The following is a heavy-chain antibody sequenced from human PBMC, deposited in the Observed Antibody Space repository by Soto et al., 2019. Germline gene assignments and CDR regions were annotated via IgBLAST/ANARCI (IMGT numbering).Heavy chain of an antibody. CDR2: INPNSGGT. V-gene: IGHV1-2*04. J-gene: IGHJ4*02. CDR3: ARGTLAAAGTHPLGY. D-gene: IGHD6-13*01. Sequence: GASVKVSCKASGYTFTGYYMHWVRQAPGQGLEWMGWINPNSGGTNYAQKFQGWVTMTRDTSISTAYMELSRLRSDDTAVYYCARGTLAAAGTHPLGYWGQGTLVTVSS. CDR1: GYTFTGYY.